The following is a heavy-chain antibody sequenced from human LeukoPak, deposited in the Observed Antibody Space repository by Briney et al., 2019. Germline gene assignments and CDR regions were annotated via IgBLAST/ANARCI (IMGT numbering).Heavy chain of an antibody. CDR3: ARFGSGWHYFDY. J-gene: IGHJ4*02. D-gene: IGHD6-19*01. Sequence: SETLSLTCAVYGGSFSGYYWSWIRQPPGKGLEWIGEINHSGSTNYNPSLKSRVTISVDTSKNQFSLKLSSVTAADTAVYYCARFGSGWHYFDYWGQGTLVTVSS. CDR2: INHSGST. CDR1: GGSFSGYY. V-gene: IGHV4-34*01.